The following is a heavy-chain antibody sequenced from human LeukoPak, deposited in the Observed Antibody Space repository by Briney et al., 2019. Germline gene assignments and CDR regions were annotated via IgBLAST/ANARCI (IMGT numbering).Heavy chain of an antibody. CDR2: IIPIFGIA. V-gene: IGHV1-69*04. CDR1: GGTFSSYA. D-gene: IGHD3-22*01. J-gene: IGHJ4*02. CDR3: ARSDSGGYYYDY. Sequence: SVKVSCKASGGTFSSYAISWVRQAPGQGLEWMGRIIPIFGIANYAQKFQGRVTITADKSTSTAYMELSSLRSEDTAVYYCARSDSGGYYYDYWGQGTLVTVSS.